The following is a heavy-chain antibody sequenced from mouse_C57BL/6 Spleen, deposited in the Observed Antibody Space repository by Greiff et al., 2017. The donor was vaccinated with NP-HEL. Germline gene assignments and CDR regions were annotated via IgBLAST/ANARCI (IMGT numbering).Heavy chain of an antibody. CDR2: ISSGSSTI. J-gene: IGHJ2*01. D-gene: IGHD1-1*01. Sequence: EVQVVESGGGLVKPGGSLKLSCAASGFTFSDYGMHWVRQAPEKGLEWVAYISSGSSTIYYADTVKGRFTISRDNAKNTLFLQMTSLRSEDTAMYYCARDGHYYGSSPFDYWGQGTTLTVSS. CDR3: ARDGHYYGSSPFDY. CDR1: GFTFSDYG. V-gene: IGHV5-17*01.